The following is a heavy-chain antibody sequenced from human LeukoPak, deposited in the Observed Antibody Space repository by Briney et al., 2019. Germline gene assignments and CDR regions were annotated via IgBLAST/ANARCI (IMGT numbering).Heavy chain of an antibody. CDR1: GFTFSSYA. J-gene: IGHJ1*01. D-gene: IGHD3-22*01. CDR2: ISYDGSNK. Sequence: GGSLRLSCAASGFTFSSYAMHWVRQAPGKGLEWVAVISYDGSNKYYADSVKGRFTISRDNSKNTLYLQMNSLRAEDTAVYYCARPYDSSGYEGWYFQHWGQGTLVTVSS. CDR3: ARPYDSSGYEGWYFQH. V-gene: IGHV3-30*04.